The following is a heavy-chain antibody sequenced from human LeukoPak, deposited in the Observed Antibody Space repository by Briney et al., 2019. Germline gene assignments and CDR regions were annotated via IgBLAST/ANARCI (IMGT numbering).Heavy chain of an antibody. D-gene: IGHD6-13*01. Sequence: GGSLRLSCAASGFTFSSYAMSWVRQAPGKGLEWVSAISGSGGSTYYADSVKGRFTISRDNSKNTLYLKKNSLGAEDTAVYYCAKGGPGRAQFDPWGQGTLVTVSS. J-gene: IGHJ5*02. V-gene: IGHV3-23*01. CDR3: AKGGPGRAQFDP. CDR2: ISGSGGST. CDR1: GFTFSSYA.